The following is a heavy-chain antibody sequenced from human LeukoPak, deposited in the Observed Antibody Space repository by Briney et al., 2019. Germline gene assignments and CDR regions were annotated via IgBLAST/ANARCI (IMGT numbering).Heavy chain of an antibody. CDR2: ISYDGSNK. V-gene: IGHV3-30*18. J-gene: IGHJ4*02. Sequence: GGSLRLSCAASGFTVSGHPMSWVRQAPGKGLEWVAVISYDGSNKYYADSVKGRFTISRDNSKNTLYLQMNSLRAEDTAVYYCAKDRRVDTAMVDYWGQGTLVTVSS. D-gene: IGHD5-18*01. CDR3: AKDRRVDTAMVDY. CDR1: GFTVSGHP.